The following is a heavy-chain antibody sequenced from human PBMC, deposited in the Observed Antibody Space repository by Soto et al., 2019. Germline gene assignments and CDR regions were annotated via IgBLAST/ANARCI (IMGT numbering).Heavy chain of an antibody. D-gene: IGHD3-3*01. V-gene: IGHV1-18*01. CDR2: ISAYNGNT. J-gene: IGHJ6*02. CDR3: ARDPPKYYDFWSGYSPYYYGMDV. CDR1: GYTFTIYG. Sequence: ASVKVSCKASGYTFTIYGISGVRQTRVQGREGMGWISAYNGNTNYAQKLQGRVTMTTDTSTSTAYMELRSLRSDDTAVYYCARDPPKYYDFWSGYSPYYYGMDVWGQGTTVTVSS.